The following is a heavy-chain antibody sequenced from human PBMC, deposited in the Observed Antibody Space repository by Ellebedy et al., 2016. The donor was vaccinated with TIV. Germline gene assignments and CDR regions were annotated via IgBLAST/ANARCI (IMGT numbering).Heavy chain of an antibody. CDR2: ISISSGTI. CDR1: GFIFSTYD. CDR3: ARPRLGSGSWGAFDI. D-gene: IGHD3-10*01. Sequence: GESLKISCEASGFIFSTYDMNWVRQAPGKGLEWVSYISISSGTISYADSVKGRFTISRDNAKNSLYLQMNSLRAEDTAVYYCARPRLGSGSWGAFDIWGQGTMVTVSS. V-gene: IGHV3-48*04. J-gene: IGHJ3*02.